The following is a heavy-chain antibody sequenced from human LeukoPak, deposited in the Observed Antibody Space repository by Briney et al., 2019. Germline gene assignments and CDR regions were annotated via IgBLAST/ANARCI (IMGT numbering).Heavy chain of an antibody. CDR2: IRHDGIEK. J-gene: IGHJ2*01. CDR3: ARYNADSSAYWVNYYFDL. D-gene: IGHD3-22*01. CDR1: GFTFRSFW. Sequence: HPGGSLRLSCAASGFTFRSFWMSWVRQAPGKGLEWVANIRHDGIEKYYVDSMKGRFTISRDNAKNSLYLQMNSLSAEDTAVYYCARYNADSSAYWVNYYFDLWGRGTLVTVSS. V-gene: IGHV3-7*01.